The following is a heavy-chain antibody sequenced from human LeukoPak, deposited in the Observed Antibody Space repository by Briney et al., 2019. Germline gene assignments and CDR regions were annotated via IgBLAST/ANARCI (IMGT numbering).Heavy chain of an antibody. Sequence: SVKGRFTISRDNAKNSLYLQMNSLRAEDTAVYYCATSPGSYYDSSGYYGEDYWGQGTLVTVSS. V-gene: IGHV3-11*06. D-gene: IGHD3-22*01. CDR3: ATSPGSYYDSSGYYGEDY. J-gene: IGHJ4*02.